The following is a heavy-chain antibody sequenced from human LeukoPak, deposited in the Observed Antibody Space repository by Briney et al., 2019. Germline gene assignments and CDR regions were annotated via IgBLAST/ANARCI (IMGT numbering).Heavy chain of an antibody. CDR2: ISSSGNTI. CDR3: ARDEEGDYDFDY. Sequence: GGSLRLSCAAPGFTVSSNYMNWVRQAPGKGLEWVSHISSSGNTIHYADSVKGRFTVSRDNAKNSVYLQMNSLRAEDTAVYYCARDEEGDYDFDYWGQGTLVTVSS. J-gene: IGHJ4*02. V-gene: IGHV3-48*03. CDR1: GFTVSSNY. D-gene: IGHD4-17*01.